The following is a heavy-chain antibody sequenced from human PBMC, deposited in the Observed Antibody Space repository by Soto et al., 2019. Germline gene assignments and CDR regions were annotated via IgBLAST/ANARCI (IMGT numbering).Heavy chain of an antibody. V-gene: IGHV3-66*01. CDR3: ARDDVLCDGGRCYGVPLDG. J-gene: IGHJ6*04. Sequence: GGSLRLSCAASGFTVSSKYMSWVRQAPGKGLEWVSLIQSGGPTYYADSVKGRFTISRDTSENTLHLQMDSLRAEDTAVYYCARDDVLCDGGRCYGVPLDGWGKGNTVTFSS. CDR2: IQSGGPT. D-gene: IGHD2-15*01. CDR1: GFTVSSKY.